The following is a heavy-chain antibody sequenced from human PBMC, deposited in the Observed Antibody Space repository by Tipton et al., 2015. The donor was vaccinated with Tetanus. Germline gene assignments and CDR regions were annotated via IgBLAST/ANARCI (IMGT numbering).Heavy chain of an antibody. Sequence: AASGFIFSSYGIHWVRQAPGKGLEWVAVSWYDGTDKYYADSVKGRFTISRDNSKNTLYLQMNSLRAEDTAVNYCAREADCSGGSCFSGDFDNWGQGTQVTVSS. CDR1: GFIFSSYG. V-gene: IGHV3-33*01. D-gene: IGHD2-15*01. CDR3: AREADCSGGSCFSGDFDN. CDR2: SWYDGTDK. J-gene: IGHJ4*02.